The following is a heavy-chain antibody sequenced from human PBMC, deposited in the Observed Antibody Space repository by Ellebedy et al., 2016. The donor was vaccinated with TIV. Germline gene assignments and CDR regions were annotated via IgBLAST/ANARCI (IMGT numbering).Heavy chain of an antibody. CDR2: IYHSGSI. D-gene: IGHD5/OR15-5a*01. CDR3: TRDAMSYRFDP. V-gene: IGHV4-39*02. J-gene: IGHJ5*02. Sequence: MPSETLSLTCTVSGGSISISNYYWIWIRQPPGKGLEWIGSIYHSGSIYYNPSLKSRVTISVDTSENHFSLKLSSVTAADTAVYYCTRDAMSYRFDPWGQGTLVTVSS. CDR1: GGSISISNYY.